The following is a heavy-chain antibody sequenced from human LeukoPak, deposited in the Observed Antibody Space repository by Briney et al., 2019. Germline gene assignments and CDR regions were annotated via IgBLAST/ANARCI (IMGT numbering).Heavy chain of an antibody. CDR1: GFTFSSYW. CDR3: ARDRFRGVAESDY. Sequence: PGGSLRLSCAASGFTFSSYWMSWVRQAPGKGLEWVANIKQDGSEKYYVDSVKGRFTISRDNAKNSLYLQMNSLRAEDTAVYYCARDRFRGVAESDYWGQGTLVTVSS. J-gene: IGHJ4*02. V-gene: IGHV3-7*01. CDR2: IKQDGSEK. D-gene: IGHD3-16*01.